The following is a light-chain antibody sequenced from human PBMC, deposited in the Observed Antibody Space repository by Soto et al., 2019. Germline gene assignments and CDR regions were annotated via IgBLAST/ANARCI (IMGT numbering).Light chain of an antibody. Sequence: DIGLTQYPGTLSLSPGEGATLSCRASQSLSNVFLAWYQQKPGQAPRLLIYGASRRATGIPDRFSGSGSGTDFTLTISRLEPEDFAVYFCHQYATSPYTFGLGTRLEIK. CDR2: GAS. CDR3: HQYATSPYT. J-gene: IGKJ5*01. CDR1: QSLSNVF. V-gene: IGKV3-20*01.